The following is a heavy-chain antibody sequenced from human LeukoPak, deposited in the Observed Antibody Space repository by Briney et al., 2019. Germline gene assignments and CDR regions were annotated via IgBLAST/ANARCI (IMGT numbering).Heavy chain of an antibody. D-gene: IGHD2-2*01. V-gene: IGHV1-69*05. J-gene: IGHJ6*03. CDR2: IIPNFGTG. Sequence: SVPVSYKACGCSFNNYSYSLVRQAPGPGLEWVGVIIPNFGTGNYVQKLEGRVTITTDESTTTAYMELSSLRSEDTAVYYCARAGHYRPQKTCSSTSCYQPYYYYMDVWGKGTTVTVSS. CDR1: GCSFNNYS. CDR3: ARAGHYRPQKTCSSTSCYQPYYYYMDV.